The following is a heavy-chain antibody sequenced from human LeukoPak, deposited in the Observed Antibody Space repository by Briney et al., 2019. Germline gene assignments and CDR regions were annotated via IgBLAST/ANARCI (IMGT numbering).Heavy chain of an antibody. V-gene: IGHV1-2*06. CDR1: GYTLSAYY. CDR2: INPDNGAT. D-gene: IGHD2-15*01. CDR3: ASKYCSGGNCDFPLLDY. Sequence: ASVKVSCKASGYTLSAYYMHWVRQAPGQRLEWMGRINPDNGATNYARKFQGRVTMTRDTSINTAYMELSRLRSDDTAVYYCASKYCSGGNCDFPLLDYWGQGTLVTVSS. J-gene: IGHJ4*02.